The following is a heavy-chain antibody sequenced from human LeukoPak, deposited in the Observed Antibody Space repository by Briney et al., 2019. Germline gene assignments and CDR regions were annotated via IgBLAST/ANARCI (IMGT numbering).Heavy chain of an antibody. J-gene: IGHJ6*02. CDR2: IYYSGST. V-gene: IGHV4-39*07. CDR3: ARVGRDKYSYGYNYYYGMDV. CDR1: GGSFSSSSYY. Sequence: SETLSLTCTVSGGSFSSSSYYWGWIRQPPGKGLEWIGSIYYSGSTYYNPSLKSRVTISVDTSKNQFSLKLSSVAAADTAVYYCARVGRDKYSYGYNYYYGMDVWGQGTTVTVSS. D-gene: IGHD5-18*01.